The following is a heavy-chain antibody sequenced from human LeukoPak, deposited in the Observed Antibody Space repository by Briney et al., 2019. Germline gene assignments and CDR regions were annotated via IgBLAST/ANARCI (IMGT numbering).Heavy chain of an antibody. Sequence: PGGSLRLSCVVSGFTISSHGMHWVRQAPGKGLEWVSAISGSGGSTYYADSVKGRFTISRDNSKNTLYLQMNSLRAEDTAVYYCAKDPYDYVWGSYRPAYFDYWGQGTLVTVSS. CDR1: GFTISSHG. V-gene: IGHV3-23*01. J-gene: IGHJ4*02. CDR3: AKDPYDYVWGSYRPAYFDY. CDR2: ISGSGGST. D-gene: IGHD3-16*02.